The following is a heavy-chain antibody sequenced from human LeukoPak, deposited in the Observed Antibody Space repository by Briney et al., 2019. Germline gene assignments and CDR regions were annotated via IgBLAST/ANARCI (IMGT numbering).Heavy chain of an antibody. D-gene: IGHD3-10*01. V-gene: IGHV3-48*04. CDR3: ARASLDYYGSGYYFDY. J-gene: IGHJ4*02. Sequence: GGSLRLSCAVSGFTFSNYAFHWVRQAPGKGLEWVSYISSSGSTIYYADSVKGRFTISRDNAKNSLYLQMNSLRAEDTAVYYCARASLDYYGSGYYFDYWGQGTLVTVSS. CDR1: GFTFSNYA. CDR2: ISSSGSTI.